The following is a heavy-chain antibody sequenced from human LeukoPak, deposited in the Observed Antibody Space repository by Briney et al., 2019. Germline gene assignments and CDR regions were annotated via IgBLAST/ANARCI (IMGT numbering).Heavy chain of an antibody. Sequence: PGGSLRLSCAASGFTFSSYAMHWVRQAPSKGLEWVAVISYDGNNKYYADSVKGRFTISRDNSKNTLYLQMNSLRAEDTAVYYCARAYCGGDCYPPILDYWGQGTLVTVSS. V-gene: IGHV3-30*04. J-gene: IGHJ4*02. CDR1: GFTFSSYA. D-gene: IGHD2-21*02. CDR2: ISYDGNNK. CDR3: ARAYCGGDCYPPILDY.